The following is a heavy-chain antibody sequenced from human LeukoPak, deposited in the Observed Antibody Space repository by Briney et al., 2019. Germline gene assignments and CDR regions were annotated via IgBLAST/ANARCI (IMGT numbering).Heavy chain of an antibody. CDR3: AKDMGMEQWQANYFDY. CDR2: ISYDGSNK. V-gene: IGHV3-30*18. Sequence: AGRSLRLSCAASGLTFSSYGMHWVRQAPGKGLEWVAVISYDGSNKYYADSVKGRFTISRDNSKNTLYLQMNSLRAEDTAAYYCAKDMGMEQWQANYFDYWGQGTLVTVSS. J-gene: IGHJ4*02. D-gene: IGHD6-19*01. CDR1: GLTFSSYG.